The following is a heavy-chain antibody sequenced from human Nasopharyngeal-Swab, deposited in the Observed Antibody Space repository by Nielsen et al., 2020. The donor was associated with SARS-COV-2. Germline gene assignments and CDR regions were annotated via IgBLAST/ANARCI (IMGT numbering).Heavy chain of an antibody. CDR3: ARDRGIAVAGNYYYYGMDV. CDR2: ISYDGSNK. Sequence: GESLKISCAASGFTFSSYGMHWVRQAPGKGPEWVAVISYDGSNKYYADSVKGRFTISRDNSKNTLYLQMNSLRAEDTAVYYCARDRGIAVAGNYYYYGMDVWGQGTTVTVSS. J-gene: IGHJ6*02. V-gene: IGHV3-30*19. CDR1: GFTFSSYG. D-gene: IGHD6-19*01.